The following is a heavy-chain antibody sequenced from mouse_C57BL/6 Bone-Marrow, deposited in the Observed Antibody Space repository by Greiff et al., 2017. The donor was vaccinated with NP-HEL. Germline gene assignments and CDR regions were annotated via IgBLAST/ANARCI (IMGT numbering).Heavy chain of an antibody. J-gene: IGHJ4*01. D-gene: IGHD2-10*01. CDR1: GYSFTSYY. V-gene: IGHV1-66*01. CDR2: IYPGSGNT. CDR3: ARGGLLWDYYAMDY. Sequence: VQLQQSGPELVKPGASVKISCKASGYSFTSYYIHWVKQRPGQGLEWIGWIYPGSGNTKYNEKFKGKATLTADTSSSTAYMQLSSLTSEDSAVYYCARGGLLWDYYAMDYWGQGTSVTVSS.